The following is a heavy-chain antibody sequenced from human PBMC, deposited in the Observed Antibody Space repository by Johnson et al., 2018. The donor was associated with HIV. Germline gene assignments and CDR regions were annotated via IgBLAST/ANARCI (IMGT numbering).Heavy chain of an antibody. J-gene: IGHJ3*02. CDR2: IYSGGST. Sequence: VQLVESGGGLVKPGGSLRLSCTASGFTVSSNYMSWVRQAPGKGLEWVSVIYSGGSTYYTESVKGRFTISRDNSKNTLYLQMNSLRAEDTAVYYCAGLPDAFDTWGQGTVVTVSS. D-gene: IGHD5-12*01. CDR3: AGLPDAFDT. CDR1: GFTVSSNY. V-gene: IGHV3-66*01.